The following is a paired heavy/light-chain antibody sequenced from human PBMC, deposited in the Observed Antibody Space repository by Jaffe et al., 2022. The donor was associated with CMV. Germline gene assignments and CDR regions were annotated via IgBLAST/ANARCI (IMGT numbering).Heavy chain of an antibody. CDR2: IRKKANSYTT. CDR1: GFTFSDHY. J-gene: IGHJ4*02. D-gene: IGHD3-9*01. CDR3: ARDLTESAAFFDY. V-gene: IGHV3-72*01. Sequence: EVQLVESGGGLVQPGGSLRLSCAASGFTFSDHYMDWVRQAPGKGLEWVGRIRKKANSYTTEYAASVKGRFTISRDDSRNSVYLQMKSLKTEDTAVYYCARDLTESAAFFDYWGQGTLVTVSS.
Light chain of an antibody. J-gene: IGKJ4*01. CDR1: QGISSG. Sequence: DIQMTQSPSSVSASVGDRVTITCRASQGISSGLAWYQQKPRKAPKLLIYDASSLQSGVPSRFSGSGSGTDFTLTISSLQPADFATYYCQQAKSFPLTFGGGTKVEIK. CDR3: QQAKSFPLT. CDR2: DAS. V-gene: IGKV1-12*01.